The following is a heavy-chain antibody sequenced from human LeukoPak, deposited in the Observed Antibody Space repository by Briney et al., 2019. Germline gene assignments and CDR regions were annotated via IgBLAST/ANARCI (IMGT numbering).Heavy chain of an antibody. CDR3: AKQIGVVVENWFDP. CDR2: IRGSDGTT. Sequence: GGSLRLSCAASGFTLRSYAMSWVRQAPGKGLEWVSAIRGSDGTTYYADSVEGRFTISRDNSKNTLYLQMNSLRAEDTAIYYCAKQIGVVVENWFDPWGQGTLVTVSS. V-gene: IGHV3-23*01. J-gene: IGHJ5*02. CDR1: GFTLRSYA. D-gene: IGHD2-15*01.